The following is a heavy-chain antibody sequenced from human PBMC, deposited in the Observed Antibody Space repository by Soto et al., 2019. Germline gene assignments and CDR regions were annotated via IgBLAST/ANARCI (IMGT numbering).Heavy chain of an antibody. D-gene: IGHD1-26*01. CDR2: VIPISGQT. CDR3: ARIGGVGAPPGADF. J-gene: IGHJ4*02. CDR1: GGTFSSYV. Sequence: GASVKVSCKASGGTFSSYVISWLRQAPGQGLEWMGGVIPISGQTYYAQTFQGRVTITADDSTRTAYMELRSLTSDDTAVYFCARIGGVGAPPGADFWGQGTLVTVSS. V-gene: IGHV1-69*13.